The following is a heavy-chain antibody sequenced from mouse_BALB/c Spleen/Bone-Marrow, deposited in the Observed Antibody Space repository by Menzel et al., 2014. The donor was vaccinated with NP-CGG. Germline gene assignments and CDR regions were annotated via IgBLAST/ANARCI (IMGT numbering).Heavy chain of an antibody. CDR3: ARNYGYGKSFAY. CDR2: TDPANGNT. J-gene: IGHJ3*01. V-gene: IGHV14-3*02. CDR1: GFNIKDTY. D-gene: IGHD2-2*01. Sequence: EVQGVESGAELVKPGASVKLSCTASGFNIKDTYMHWVKQRPEQGLEWIGRTDPANGNTKYDPKFQGKATITADTSSNTAYLQLSSLTSEDTAVYYCARNYGYGKSFAYWGQGTLVTVSA.